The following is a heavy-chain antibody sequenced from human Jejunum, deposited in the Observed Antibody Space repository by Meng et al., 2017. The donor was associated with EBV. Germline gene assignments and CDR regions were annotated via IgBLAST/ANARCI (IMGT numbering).Heavy chain of an antibody. Sequence: QVQLVQSGAEVKKPGASGKISCKASGYLFSDYSIHWVRQAPGQRLEWMGWITAGNGNTKYSRRFQDRITFTRDTSATTVYMELSSLRSADTAVYYCARESYDFWSGIDSWGQGTLVTVSS. CDR3: ARESYDFWSGIDS. V-gene: IGHV1-3*01. D-gene: IGHD3-3*01. J-gene: IGHJ4*02. CDR2: ITAGNGNT. CDR1: GYLFSDYS.